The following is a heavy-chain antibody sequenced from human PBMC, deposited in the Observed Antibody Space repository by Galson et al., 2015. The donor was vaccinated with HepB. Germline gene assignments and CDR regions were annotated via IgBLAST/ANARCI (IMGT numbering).Heavy chain of an antibody. J-gene: IGHJ4*02. D-gene: IGHD4-17*01. CDR1: GGTFTRYA. CDR2: INAGNGNT. Sequence: SVKVSCKASGGTFTRYAMHWVRQAPGQRLEWMGWINAGNGNTKYSQKFQGRVTITRDTSASTAYMELSSLRSEDTAVYYCAREGVTVTTYYFDYWGQGTLVTVSS. CDR3: AREGVTVTTYYFDY. V-gene: IGHV1-3*01.